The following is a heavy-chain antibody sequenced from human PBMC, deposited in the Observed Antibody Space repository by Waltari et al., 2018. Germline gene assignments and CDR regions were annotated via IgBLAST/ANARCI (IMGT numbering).Heavy chain of an antibody. Sequence: QLQLLESGPGLVEPSGTLSLTCAVSGDSMSGTNCWSWVRQSPQKGLEWIGQVHHSGKINYNPSFASRVTISGDTSNNQFSLMVTSATAADTAVYYCARDRGRGLYLDTWGPGILVTVSP. CDR3: ARDRGRGLYLDT. CDR2: VHHSGKI. D-gene: IGHD2-15*01. J-gene: IGHJ5*02. CDR1: GDSMSGTNC. V-gene: IGHV4-4*02.